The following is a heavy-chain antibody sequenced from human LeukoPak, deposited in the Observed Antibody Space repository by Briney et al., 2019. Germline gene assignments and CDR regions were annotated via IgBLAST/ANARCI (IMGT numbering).Heavy chain of an antibody. D-gene: IGHD4/OR15-4a*01. CDR3: AKPPKGLYYFDY. CDR2: LSGNGFVT. Sequence: PGGSLRLSCAASGFTFSSYAMTWVRQAPGKGLEWVSSLSGNGFVTYHADSVEGRFTISRDNSKNTLYLQMNSVRAEDTAVYYCAKPPKGLYYFDYWGQGTLVTVSS. J-gene: IGHJ4*02. CDR1: GFTFSSYA. V-gene: IGHV3-23*01.